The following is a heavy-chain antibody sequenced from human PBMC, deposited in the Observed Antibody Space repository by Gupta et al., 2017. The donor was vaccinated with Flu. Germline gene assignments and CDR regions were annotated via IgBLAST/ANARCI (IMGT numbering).Heavy chain of an antibody. Sequence: SDNYMDWVRQAAGKGLEWVGLIKDKPNGYGTEYAAYAKGRFTISRDDSKNSLYLQMSSLTIEDTAGYYCARVPAFGNYLDCWGQGTLGTVSS. J-gene: IGHJ4*02. CDR3: ARVPAFGNYLDC. CDR2: IKDKPNGYGT. D-gene: IGHD1-7*01. V-gene: IGHV3-72*01. CDR1: SDNY.